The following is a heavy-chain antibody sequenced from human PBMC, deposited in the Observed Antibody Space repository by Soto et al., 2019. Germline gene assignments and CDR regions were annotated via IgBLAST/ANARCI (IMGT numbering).Heavy chain of an antibody. CDR3: AKAASNWNYYFDY. CDR1: GFTFSSYG. V-gene: IGHV3-30*18. D-gene: IGHD1-7*01. CDR2: ISYDGSNK. J-gene: IGHJ4*02. Sequence: QVQLVESGGGVVQPGRSLRLSCAASGFTFSSYGMHWVRQAPGKGLEWVAVISYDGSNKYYADSVKGRFTISRDNSKNTLYLQMNILRAEDTAVYYCAKAASNWNYYFDYWGQGTLVTVSS.